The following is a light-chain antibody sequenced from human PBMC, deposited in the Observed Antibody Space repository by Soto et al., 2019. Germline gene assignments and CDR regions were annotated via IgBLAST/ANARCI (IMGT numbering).Light chain of an antibody. CDR3: QQYSRGST. CDR2: KAS. CDR1: QTISSW. V-gene: IGKV1-5*03. J-gene: IGKJ1*01. Sequence: DIQVTQSPSTLSASVGDRVTITCRASQTISSWLAWYQQKPGMAPKLLIYKASTLQSGVPSRFSGSGSGTEFTLTISSLQPDDFATYYCQQYSRGSTFGKGSKVQLK.